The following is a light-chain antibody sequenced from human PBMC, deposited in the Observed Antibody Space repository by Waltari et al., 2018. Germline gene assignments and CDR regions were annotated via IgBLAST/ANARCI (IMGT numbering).Light chain of an antibody. Sequence: SALTQPAPVSGSPGQSITISCTATSSDVGDYKYVSWYQQHPGKVPKLLIYDVTNRPSGISYRFSGSKSGYTASLTISGLQAEDEADYYCSSYTTRSTRVFGTGTKVTVL. CDR2: DVT. V-gene: IGLV2-14*03. J-gene: IGLJ1*01. CDR1: SSDVGDYKY. CDR3: SSYTTRSTRV.